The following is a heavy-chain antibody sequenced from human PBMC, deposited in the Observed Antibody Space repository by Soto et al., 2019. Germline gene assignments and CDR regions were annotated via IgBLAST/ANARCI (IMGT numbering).Heavy chain of an antibody. Sequence: GASVKVSCKASGYTFTSYGICWVRQAPGQGLEWMGWISAYNGNTNYAQKLQGRVTMTTDTSTSTAYMELRSLRSDDTAVYYCARDIMITFGGVIKDYWGQGTLGTVSS. CDR2: ISAYNGNT. CDR1: GYTFTSYG. D-gene: IGHD3-16*02. J-gene: IGHJ4*02. V-gene: IGHV1-18*01. CDR3: ARDIMITFGGVIKDY.